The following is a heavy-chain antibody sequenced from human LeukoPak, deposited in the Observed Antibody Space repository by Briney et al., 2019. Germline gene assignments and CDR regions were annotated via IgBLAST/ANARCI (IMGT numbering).Heavy chain of an antibody. CDR2: ISGGGGST. J-gene: IGHJ4*02. Sequence: GGSLRLSCAASGFTFSSYAMSWVRQAPGKGLEWVSTISGGGGSTYYADSVKGRFTISRDNSKNTLYLQMNSLRAEDTAVYYCAKEYRQQLVLFDSWGQGTLVIVSS. CDR1: GFTFSSYA. D-gene: IGHD6-6*01. CDR3: AKEYRQQLVLFDS. V-gene: IGHV3-23*01.